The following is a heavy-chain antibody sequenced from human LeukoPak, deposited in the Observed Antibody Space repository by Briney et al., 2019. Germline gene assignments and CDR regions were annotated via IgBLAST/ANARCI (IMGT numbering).Heavy chain of an antibody. J-gene: IGHJ4*02. Sequence: GGSLRLSCAASGFTFSSYGMHWVRQASGKGLEWVAGIWYDGSNKYYADSVKGRFTISRDNSKNTLYLQMNRLRAEDTAVYYCARGVTAARGFDYWGQGTLVTVSS. CDR1: GFTFSSYG. CDR2: IWYDGSNK. CDR3: ARGVTAARGFDY. V-gene: IGHV3-33*01. D-gene: IGHD3-10*01.